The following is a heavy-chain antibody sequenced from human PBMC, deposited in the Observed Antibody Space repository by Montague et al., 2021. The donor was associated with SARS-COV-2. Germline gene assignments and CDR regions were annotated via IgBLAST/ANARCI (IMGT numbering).Heavy chain of an antibody. CDR3: TRGAMSMIWGLRSGYYFDY. CDR1: GFSFGDSV. J-gene: IGHJ4*02. V-gene: IGHV3-49*04. Sequence: SLRLSCAASGFSFGDSVMSWVRQAPGKGLEWVGLIRDQAYGGTTEYAASVKGRFTISRDDSKSIAYLQMDSLKTEDTAVYYCTRGAMSMIWGLRSGYYFDYWGQGTLVTVFS. CDR2: IRDQAYGGTT. D-gene: IGHD3/OR15-3a*01.